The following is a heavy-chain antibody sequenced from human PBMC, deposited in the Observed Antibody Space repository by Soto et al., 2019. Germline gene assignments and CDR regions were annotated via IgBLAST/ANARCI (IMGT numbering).Heavy chain of an antibody. D-gene: IGHD3-22*01. V-gene: IGHV4-34*01. CDR2: INHSGST. CDR3: ARADVDYYDSSGYRFDY. J-gene: IGHJ4*02. CDR1: GGSFSGYY. Sequence: SETLSLTCAVYGGSFSGYYWSWIRQPPGKGLEWIGEINHSGSTNYNPSLKSRVTISVDTSKNQFSLKLSSVTAADTAVYYCARADVDYYDSSGYRFDYWGQGTLVTVSS.